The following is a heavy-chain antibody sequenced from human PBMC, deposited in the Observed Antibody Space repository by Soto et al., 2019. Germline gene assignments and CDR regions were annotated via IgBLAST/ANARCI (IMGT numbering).Heavy chain of an antibody. CDR3: ARQQLVPDY. D-gene: IGHD6-13*01. J-gene: IGHJ4*02. Sequence: GESLKISCDGSGYSFTIYWLALVRQMPGKGLDWMGIIYPSDSDTRYSPSFQGQVTISVDKSISTAYLQWSSLKASDTAMYYCARQQLVPDYWGQGTLVTVSS. V-gene: IGHV5-51*01. CDR1: GYSFTIYW. CDR2: IYPSDSDT.